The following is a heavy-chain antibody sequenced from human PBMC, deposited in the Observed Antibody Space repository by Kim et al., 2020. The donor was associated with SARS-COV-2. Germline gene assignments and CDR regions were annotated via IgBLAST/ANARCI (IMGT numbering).Heavy chain of an antibody. D-gene: IGHD6-6*01. J-gene: IGHJ4*02. Sequence: TPSLKSRVTISVDTSKNQFSLKLSSVTAADTAVYYCARGGIAARPFPPDYWGQGTLVTVSS. V-gene: IGHV4-34*01. CDR3: ARGGIAARPFPPDY.